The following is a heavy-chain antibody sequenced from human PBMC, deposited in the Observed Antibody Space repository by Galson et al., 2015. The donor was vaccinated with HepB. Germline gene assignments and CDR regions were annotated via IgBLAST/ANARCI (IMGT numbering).Heavy chain of an antibody. CDR3: ARGKGLYYDFWSGYSIGWSDP. CDR1: GYTFTSYG. V-gene: IGHV1-18*01. J-gene: IGHJ5*02. CDR2: ISTYNGNT. D-gene: IGHD3-3*01. Sequence: SVKVSCKASGYTFTSYGISWVRQAPGQGLEWMGWISTYNGNTEYDQKFQGRASMTTDTSTSTVYMELRSLRSDDTAVYYCARGKGLYYDFWSGYSIGWSDPWGQGTLVTVSS.